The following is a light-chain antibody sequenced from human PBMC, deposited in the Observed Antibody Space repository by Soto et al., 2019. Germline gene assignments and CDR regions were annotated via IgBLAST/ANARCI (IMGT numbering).Light chain of an antibody. J-gene: IGKJ5*01. V-gene: IGKV3-20*01. CDR3: QQDGHLPPIT. CDR2: GAS. CDR1: QSVSNNY. Sequence: EIVLTQSPGTLSLSPGERATLSCKASQSVSNNYLAWYQQKPGQAPRLLIYGASSRATGIPDRFSGSGSGTDFTLTISRLEPEDFAVYYCQQDGHLPPITFGQGTRLEIK.